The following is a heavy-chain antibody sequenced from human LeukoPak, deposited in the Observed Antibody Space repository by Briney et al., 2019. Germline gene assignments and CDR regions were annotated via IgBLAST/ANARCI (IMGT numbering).Heavy chain of an antibody. CDR2: ISAYNGNT. CDR3: ARVSGRRRDGYNTLGY. Sequence: ASVKVSCKASGYTFTSYDINWVQQATGQGLEWMGWISAYNGNTNYAQKLQGRVTMTTDTSTSTAYMELRSLRSDDTAVYYCARVSGRRRDGYNTLGYWGQGTLVTVSS. D-gene: IGHD5-24*01. CDR1: GYTFTSYD. V-gene: IGHV1-18*01. J-gene: IGHJ4*02.